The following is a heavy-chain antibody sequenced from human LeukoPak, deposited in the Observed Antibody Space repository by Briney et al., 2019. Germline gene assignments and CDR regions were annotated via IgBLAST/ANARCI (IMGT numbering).Heavy chain of an antibody. D-gene: IGHD6-13*01. Sequence: PGGSLRLSCAASGFTVSSNYMSWVRQAPGKGLEWVSVIYSGGSTYYADSVKGRFTISRDNSKNTLYLQMNSLRAEDTAVYYCASGGSSSWNIYYYYYYGMDVWGQGTTVTVSS. CDR3: ASGGSSSWNIYYYYYYGMDV. J-gene: IGHJ6*02. CDR2: IYSGGST. V-gene: IGHV3-66*01. CDR1: GFTVSSNY.